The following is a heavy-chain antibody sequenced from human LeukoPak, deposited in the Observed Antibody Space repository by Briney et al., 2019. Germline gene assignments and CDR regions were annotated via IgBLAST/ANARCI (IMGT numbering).Heavy chain of an antibody. CDR1: GFTFGDYA. V-gene: IGHV3-30-3*01. CDR2: ISYDGSNK. Sequence: GGSLRLSCTASGFTFGDYAMSWIRQAPGKGLEWVAVISYDGSNKYYADSVKGRFTISRDNSKNTLYLQMNSLRAEDTAVYYCARGPTYDILTGYYFFDYWGQGTLVTVSS. J-gene: IGHJ4*02. CDR3: ARGPTYDILTGYYFFDY. D-gene: IGHD3-9*01.